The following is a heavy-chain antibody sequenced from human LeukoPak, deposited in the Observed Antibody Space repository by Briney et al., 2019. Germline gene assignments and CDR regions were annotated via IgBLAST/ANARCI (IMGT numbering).Heavy chain of an antibody. CDR3: ARAGLEMATIFGY. D-gene: IGHD5-24*01. Sequence: SETLSLTCAVYGGSFGGYYWSWIRQPPGKGLEWIGEINHSGSTNYNPSLKSRVTISVDTSKNQFSLKLSSVTAADTAVYYCARAGLEMATIFGYWGQGTLVTVSS. CDR2: INHSGST. CDR1: GGSFGGYY. J-gene: IGHJ4*02. V-gene: IGHV4-34*01.